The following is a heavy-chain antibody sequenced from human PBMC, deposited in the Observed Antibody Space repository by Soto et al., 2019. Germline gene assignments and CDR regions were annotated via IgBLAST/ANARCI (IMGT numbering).Heavy chain of an antibody. CDR1: GFTFSTYA. Sequence: GSLRLSCAASGFTFSTYAMNWVRQAPGKRLEWVSSITGGGTDTYYADSVKGRFTISRDNSKNTLYLQMSSLRAEDTAVYYCAKGSRGHCSGVTCYPFDYWGQGTLVTVSS. CDR2: ITGGGTDT. J-gene: IGHJ4*02. CDR3: AKGSRGHCSGVTCYPFDY. D-gene: IGHD2-15*01. V-gene: IGHV3-23*01.